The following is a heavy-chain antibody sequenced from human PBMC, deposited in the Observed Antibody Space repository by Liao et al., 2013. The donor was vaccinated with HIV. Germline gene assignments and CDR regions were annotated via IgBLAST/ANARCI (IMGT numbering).Heavy chain of an antibody. CDR2: INHSGNT. Sequence: QVQLQQWGAGLLKPSETLSLTCAVYGGSFSAYYWTWIRQPPGKGLEWIGEINHSGNTNYNPSLKSRVAISVDTSKSQFSLNLTSVTAADTAVYYCAXRGHFYFYMDVWGKGTTVSVSS. V-gene: IGHV4-34*01. CDR3: AXRGHFYFYMDV. D-gene: IGHD3-10*01. CDR1: GGSFSAYY. J-gene: IGHJ6*03.